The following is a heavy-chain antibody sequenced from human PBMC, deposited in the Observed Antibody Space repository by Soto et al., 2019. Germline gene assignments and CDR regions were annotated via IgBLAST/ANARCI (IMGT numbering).Heavy chain of an antibody. D-gene: IGHD2-15*01. CDR3: ARVSSSIVVVPDYGMDV. Sequence: QVQLVQSGVEVKKPGASVKVSCKASGYTFISHGISWVRQAPGQGLEGMGWISGKNGNTNYAQKLQGRVTLTTDTSTSTDYMILRSLGSDDTAVYYCARVSSSIVVVPDYGMDVWGQGTTVTVSS. V-gene: IGHV1-18*04. CDR2: ISGKNGNT. CDR1: GYTFISHG. J-gene: IGHJ6*02.